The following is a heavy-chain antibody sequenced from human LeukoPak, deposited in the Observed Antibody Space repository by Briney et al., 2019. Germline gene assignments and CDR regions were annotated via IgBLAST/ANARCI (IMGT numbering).Heavy chain of an antibody. D-gene: IGHD6-13*01. Sequence: SETLSLTCTVSGGSISSHYWSWIRQPPGKGLEWIGYIYYSGSTNYNPSLKSRVTRSVDTSKNQFSLKLSSVTAADTAVYYCARDPAAAGNSWFDPWGQGTLVTVSS. CDR3: ARDPAAAGNSWFDP. J-gene: IGHJ5*02. V-gene: IGHV4-59*11. CDR2: IYYSGST. CDR1: GGSISSHY.